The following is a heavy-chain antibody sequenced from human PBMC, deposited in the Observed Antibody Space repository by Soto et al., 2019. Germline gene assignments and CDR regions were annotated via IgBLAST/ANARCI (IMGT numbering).Heavy chain of an antibody. CDR1: GFTFSDNY. V-gene: IGHV3-11*01. CDR3: ARDPDEPTGPGFDE. Sequence: GGSLRLSCEASGFTFSDNYMNWIRQAPGKGLEWVSYISKSGTTTYYADSVKGRFTISRDNAKNSLYLQMNNLRADDTAVYYCARDPDEPTGPGFDEGGQEPGVTVP. D-gene: IGHD4-17*01. J-gene: IGHJ4*02. CDR2: ISKSGTTT.